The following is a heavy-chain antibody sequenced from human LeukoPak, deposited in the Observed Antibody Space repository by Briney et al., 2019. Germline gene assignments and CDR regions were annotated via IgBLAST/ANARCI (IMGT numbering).Heavy chain of an antibody. V-gene: IGHV3-23*01. D-gene: IGHD5-12*01. CDR2: ISGSGGST. J-gene: IGHJ4*02. CDR1: GFTFSSYG. CDR3: ARAVGYSGFSDY. Sequence: PGGTLRLSRAASGFTFSSYGMSWVRQAPGKGLEWVSAISGSGGSTYYADSVKGRFTISRDNAKNSLYLQMNSLRAEDTAVYYCARAVGYSGFSDYWGQGTLVTVSS.